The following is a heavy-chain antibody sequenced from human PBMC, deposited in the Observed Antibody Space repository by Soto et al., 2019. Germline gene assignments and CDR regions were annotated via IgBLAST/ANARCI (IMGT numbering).Heavy chain of an antibody. CDR2: VSYSGST. Sequence: SETLSLTCSLSGGAIGGYYWSWIRQPPGKALEWIGYVSYSGSTDYHPSLKSRVSISIDTSKNQFSLKMISVTAADTAVYYCERHGSDSGWFLFDTWGQGALVTVSS. CDR3: ERHGSDSGWFLFDT. D-gene: IGHD6-19*01. CDR1: GGAIGGYY. V-gene: IGHV4-59*08. J-gene: IGHJ5*02.